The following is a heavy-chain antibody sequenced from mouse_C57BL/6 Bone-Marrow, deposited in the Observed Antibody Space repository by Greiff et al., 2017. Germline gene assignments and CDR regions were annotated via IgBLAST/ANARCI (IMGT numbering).Heavy chain of an antibody. CDR3: ARHGPPLDY. CDR1: GFTFSDYY. J-gene: IGHJ4*01. Sequence: EVKVEESGGGLVQPGGSLKLSCAASGFTFSDYYMYWVRQTPEKRLEWVAYISNGGGSTYYPDTVKGRFTISRDNAKNTLYLQMSRLKSEDTAMYYCARHGPPLDYWGQGTSVTVSS. V-gene: IGHV5-12*01. CDR2: ISNGGGST.